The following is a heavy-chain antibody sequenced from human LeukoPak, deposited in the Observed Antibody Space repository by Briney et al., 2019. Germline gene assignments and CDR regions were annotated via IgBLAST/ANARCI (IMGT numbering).Heavy chain of an antibody. CDR2: INHSGST. V-gene: IGHV4-34*01. CDR3: ARGEQHQALGFDY. D-gene: IGHD6-13*01. J-gene: IGHJ4*02. Sequence: SETLSLTCAVYGGSFSGYYWSWIRQPPGKGLEWIGEINHSGSTNYNPSLKSRVTISVDTSKNQSSLKLSSVTAADTAVYYCARGEQHQALGFDYWGQGTLVTVSS. CDR1: GGSFSGYY.